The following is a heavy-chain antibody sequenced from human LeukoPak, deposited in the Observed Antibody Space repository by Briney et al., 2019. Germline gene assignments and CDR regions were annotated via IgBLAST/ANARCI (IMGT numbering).Heavy chain of an antibody. D-gene: IGHD3-22*01. J-gene: IGHJ5*02. CDR3: ARPYYYDSRIDP. Sequence: SETLSLTCTVSGGSISSGDYQGRWIRQPPGKGLEWIAYMYYSGSTYYNPSLKRRVTMSADTSKNKLSLKLSSVTAADTAVYYCARPYYYDSRIDPWGQGILVAVSS. CDR2: MYYSGST. V-gene: IGHV4-30-4*01. CDR1: GGSISSGDYQ.